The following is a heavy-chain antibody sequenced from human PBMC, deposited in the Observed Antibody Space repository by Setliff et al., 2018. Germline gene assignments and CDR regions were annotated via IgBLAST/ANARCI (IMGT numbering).Heavy chain of an antibody. J-gene: IGHJ4*02. D-gene: IGHD1-26*01. CDR2: ISSSGNTI. V-gene: IGHV3-48*01. Sequence: GGSLRLSCAASGFTFSAYTMNWVRQAPGKRLEWLSYISSSGNTIYYADSVKGRFTISRDNAKNSLYLQMNTLRAEDTAVYSCARDRGGASTRDHWGQGTLVTVSS. CDR3: ARDRGGASTRDH. CDR1: GFTFSAYT.